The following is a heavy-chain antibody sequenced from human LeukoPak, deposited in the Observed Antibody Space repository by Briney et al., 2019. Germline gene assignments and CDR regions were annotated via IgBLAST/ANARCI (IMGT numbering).Heavy chain of an antibody. CDR1: GFTFSSYS. Sequence: GGSLRLSCAASGFTFSSYSMNWVRQAPGKGLEWVSSISSSSSYIYYADSVKGRFTISRDNAKNSLYLHVNSLTAEDTAVYYCASSPTRYYYDSSGYYFDYWGQGTLVTVSS. CDR3: ASSPTRYYYDSSGYYFDY. V-gene: IGHV3-21*01. D-gene: IGHD3-22*01. J-gene: IGHJ4*02. CDR2: ISSSSSYI.